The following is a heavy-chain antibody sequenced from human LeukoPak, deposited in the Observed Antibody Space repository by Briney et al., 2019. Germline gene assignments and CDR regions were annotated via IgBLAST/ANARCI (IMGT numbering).Heavy chain of an antibody. CDR1: GFTFTSYS. Sequence: GGSLRLSCAASGFTFTSYSMNWVRQAPGKGLEWVSTISGGGGRTYYADSVKGRFTISRDNSKNTLYLQVNSLRAEDAAVYYCAKGGKWDVTPFDYWGQGTLVTVSS. V-gene: IGHV3-23*01. CDR2: ISGGGGRT. D-gene: IGHD1-26*01. J-gene: IGHJ4*02. CDR3: AKGGKWDVTPFDY.